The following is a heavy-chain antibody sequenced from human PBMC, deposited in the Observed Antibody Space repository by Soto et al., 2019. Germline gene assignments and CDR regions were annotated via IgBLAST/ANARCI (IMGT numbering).Heavy chain of an antibody. J-gene: IGHJ4*02. CDR2: IYWDDDK. V-gene: IGHV2-5*02. Sequence: QITLKASGPTLVRPAQTLTLTCGFSGFSLSSYGMGVAWIRQPPGQALEWLALIYWDDDKRYSPSLKDRLAISKDTSSNQVVLTITNMDPGDTATYFCAHAGDYDLLTFDHWGPGTLVTVSS. D-gene: IGHD4-17*01. CDR1: GFSLSSYGMG. CDR3: AHAGDYDLLTFDH.